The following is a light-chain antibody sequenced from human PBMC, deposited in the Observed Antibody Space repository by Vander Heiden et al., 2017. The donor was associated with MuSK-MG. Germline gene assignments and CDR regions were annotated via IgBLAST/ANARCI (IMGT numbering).Light chain of an antibody. CDR3: GKRDSRLTAYV. CDR1: SSNIGNDD. J-gene: IGLJ1*01. CDR2: DNN. Sequence: QSVLTQPPSVSAAPGQKVTISCSGSSSNIGNDDVSWYQQLPGTAPKLRMDDNNKRPSGIPDRFSGSKSDTSATLATTGLQTGEEADYFCGKRDSRLTAYVFGTGTKVTVL. V-gene: IGLV1-51*01.